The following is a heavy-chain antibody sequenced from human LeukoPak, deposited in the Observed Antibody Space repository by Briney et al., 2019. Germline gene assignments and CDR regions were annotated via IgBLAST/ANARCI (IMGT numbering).Heavy chain of an antibody. J-gene: IGHJ4*02. Sequence: ASVKVSCKASGYTFTSYAISWVRQAPGQGLEWMGGIIPIFGIANYAQKFQGRVTITADESTSTAYMELSSLRSEDTAVYYCATLSPGFQGRNDYWGQGTLVTVSS. D-gene: IGHD3-9*01. V-gene: IGHV1-69*13. CDR3: ATLSPGFQGRNDY. CDR2: IIPIFGIA. CDR1: GYTFTSYA.